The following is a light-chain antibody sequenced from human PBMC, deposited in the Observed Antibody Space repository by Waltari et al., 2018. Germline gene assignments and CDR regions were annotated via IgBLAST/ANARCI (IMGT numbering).Light chain of an antibody. Sequence: EIVLTHSPGTRSLSPGERATLPGRASQSVSSSYLAWYQQKPGQAPRLLFYGASRRATGIPDRFSGSASGTDFTLTISRLEPEDFAVYYCQQYGSSPTFGGGTKVEIK. CDR1: QSVSSSY. J-gene: IGKJ4*01. CDR2: GAS. CDR3: QQYGSSPT. V-gene: IGKV3-20*01.